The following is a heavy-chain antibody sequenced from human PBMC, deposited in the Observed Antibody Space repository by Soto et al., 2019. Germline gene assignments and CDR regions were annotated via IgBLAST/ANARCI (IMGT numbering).Heavy chain of an antibody. J-gene: IGHJ4*02. Sequence: LGGSLRLSCAASGFSFDRYAMGWVRQTPGAGLDWVSVINYAGGNIHYADFVEGRFTISRDNSKNTLYLQMNNLRVEDTAVYHCATQDFRGTSGTTWGQGTQVTVSS. CDR3: ATQDFRGTSGTT. CDR2: INYAGGNI. CDR1: GFSFDRYA. D-gene: IGHD1-1*01. V-gene: IGHV3-23*01.